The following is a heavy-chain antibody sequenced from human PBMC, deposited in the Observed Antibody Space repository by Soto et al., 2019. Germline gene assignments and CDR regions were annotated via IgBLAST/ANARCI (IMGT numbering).Heavy chain of an antibody. Sequence: ESMKISCKGSGYSFTSYWINWVRQMPGKGLEWMGIIYPGDSDTRYSPSFQGQVTISADKSIDTAYLQWRSLKASDTAVYYCASHHGSPGSYFVLDVCGQGTTVIGSS. CDR3: ASHHGSPGSYFVLDV. D-gene: IGHD2-15*01. CDR1: GYSFTSYW. CDR2: IYPGDSDT. V-gene: IGHV5-51*01. J-gene: IGHJ6*02.